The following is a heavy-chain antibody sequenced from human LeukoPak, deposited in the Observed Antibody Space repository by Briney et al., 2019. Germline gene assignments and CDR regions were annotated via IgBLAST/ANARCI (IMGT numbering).Heavy chain of an antibody. J-gene: IGHJ6*03. V-gene: IGHV3-33*08. CDR1: GFTFITYE. CDR2: IWYDGSNK. Sequence: PGGSLRLSCGASGFTFITYELNWVRQAPGKGLEWVAVIWYDGSNKYYADSVKGRFTISRDNSKNTLYLQMNSLRAEDTAVYYCAKAGYCSSTSCYYYYYYMDVWGKGAPVTVSS. D-gene: IGHD2-2*01. CDR3: AKAGYCSSTSCYYYYYYMDV.